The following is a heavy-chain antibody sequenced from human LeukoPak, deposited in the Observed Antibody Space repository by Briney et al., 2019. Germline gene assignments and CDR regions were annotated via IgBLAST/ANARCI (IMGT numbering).Heavy chain of an antibody. D-gene: IGHD5-24*01. V-gene: IGHV1-3*03. CDR3: AREGRWLQPLDY. J-gene: IGHJ4*02. CDR1: GYTFTSYG. CDR2: INAGNGNT. Sequence: ASVKVSCKASGYTFTSYGISWVRQAPGQGLEWMGWINAGNGNTKYSQEFQGRVTITRDTSASTAYMELSSLRSEDMAVYYCAREGRWLQPLDYWGQGTLVTVSS.